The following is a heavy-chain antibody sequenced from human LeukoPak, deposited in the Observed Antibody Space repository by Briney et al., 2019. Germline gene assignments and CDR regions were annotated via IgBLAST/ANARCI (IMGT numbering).Heavy chain of an antibody. CDR3: STELSSVPIKFN. D-gene: IGHD6-6*01. J-gene: IGHJ4*02. CDR2: IKSEPEGGTT. Sequence: GGSLRLSCAASGFTFSNAWMNWVRQAPGKGLEWVGRIKSEPEGGTTDYAAPVKGRFTVSRDDSKDTLYLQMNSLQTEDTAVYYCSTELSSVPIKFNWGQGTLDTVSS. V-gene: IGHV3-15*01. CDR1: GFTFSNAW.